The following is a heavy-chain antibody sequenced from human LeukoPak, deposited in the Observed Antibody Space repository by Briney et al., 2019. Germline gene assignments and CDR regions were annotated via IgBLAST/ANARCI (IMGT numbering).Heavy chain of an antibody. CDR2: IAHDSQIQ. D-gene: IGHD3-10*01. Sequence: PGGSLRLSRAASGFTFSNYAMHWVRQAPGKGLQWVAVIAHDSQIQLYAESVKGRFTISKDDSKNTLSLQMNDLKPEDTAVYYCARDPHRGVPDYLDNWGQGTLVTVSS. CDR1: GFTFSNYA. J-gene: IGHJ4*02. CDR3: ARDPHRGVPDYLDN. V-gene: IGHV3-30*04.